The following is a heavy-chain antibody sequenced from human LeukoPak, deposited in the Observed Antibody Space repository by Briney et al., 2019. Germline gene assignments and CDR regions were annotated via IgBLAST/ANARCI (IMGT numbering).Heavy chain of an antibody. V-gene: IGHV4-34*01. CDR2: INHSGST. Sequence: SETLSDTCAVYGGSFCGYYWSLIRQPPGKGLEWIGEINHSGSTNYNPSLKSRVTISVDTSKNQFSMKLSSVTAADTAVYYCASLVVVVPAAMSALSYYYGMDVWGQGTTVTVSS. CDR3: ASLVVVVPAAMSALSYYYGMDV. J-gene: IGHJ6*02. D-gene: IGHD2-2*01. CDR1: GGSFCGYY.